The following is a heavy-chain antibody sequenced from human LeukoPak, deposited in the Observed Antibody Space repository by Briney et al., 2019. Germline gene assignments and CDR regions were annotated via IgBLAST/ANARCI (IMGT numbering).Heavy chain of an antibody. CDR2: INHSGST. CDR1: GGSFSGHY. CDR3: ASGQYYDLWSGYYVD. J-gene: IGHJ4*02. D-gene: IGHD3-3*01. V-gene: IGHV4-34*01. Sequence: SETLSLTCAVYGGSFSGHYWSWIRQPPGKGLEWIGEINHSGSTNYNPSLESRVTISVDASKNHFSLKLSSVAAADTAVYYCASGQYYDLWSGYYVDWGQGTLVTVSA.